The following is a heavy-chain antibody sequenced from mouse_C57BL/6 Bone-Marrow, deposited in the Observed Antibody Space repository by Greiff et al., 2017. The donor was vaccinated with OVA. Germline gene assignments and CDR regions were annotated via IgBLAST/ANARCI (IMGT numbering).Heavy chain of an antibody. CDR3: ARSYYSNYDY. Sequence: QVQLKQSGAELVRPGASVKLSCKASGYTFTDYYINWVKQRPGQGLEWIARIYPGSGNTYYNEKFKGKDTLTAEKSSSTAYMQLSSLTSEDSAVYFCARSYYSNYDYWGQGTTLTVSS. V-gene: IGHV1-76*01. CDR1: GYTFTDYY. CDR2: IYPGSGNT. D-gene: IGHD2-5*01. J-gene: IGHJ2*01.